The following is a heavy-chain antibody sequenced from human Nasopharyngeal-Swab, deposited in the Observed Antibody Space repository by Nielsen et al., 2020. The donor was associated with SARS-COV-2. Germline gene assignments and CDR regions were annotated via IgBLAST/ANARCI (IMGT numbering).Heavy chain of an antibody. Sequence: SVKVSCKAPGGTFGTYTISWVRHAPGQGLEWLGGIIPLFEKTDYAQRFQGRVTFTADESTTTAYMELSSLGSEDTAVYYCAREGEEDDGTGWTRGGYFDLWGQGTQVTATS. J-gene: IGHJ4*02. CDR1: GGTFGTYT. CDR3: AREGEEDDGTGWTRGGYFDL. D-gene: IGHD3/OR15-3a*01. CDR2: IIPLFEKT. V-gene: IGHV1-69*13.